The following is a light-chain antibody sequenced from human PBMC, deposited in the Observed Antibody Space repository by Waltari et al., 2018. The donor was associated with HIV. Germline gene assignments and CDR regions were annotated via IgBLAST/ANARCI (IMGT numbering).Light chain of an antibody. CDR1: SSNIGNNF. CDR2: DNN. CDR3: GTWDSSLSVWV. V-gene: IGLV1-51*01. Sequence: QSVLTQPPSVSAAPGQKVTISCSGSSSNIGNNFVSWYQQLPGTAPKLLIYDNNKRPSGSPDRFSGSKSGTSATLGITGLQTGDEADYYCGTWDSSLSVWVFGGGTNLTVL. J-gene: IGLJ3*02.